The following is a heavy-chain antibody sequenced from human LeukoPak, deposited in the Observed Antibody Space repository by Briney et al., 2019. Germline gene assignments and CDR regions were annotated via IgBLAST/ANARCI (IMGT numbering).Heavy chain of an antibody. D-gene: IGHD3-16*01. CDR2: INHSGST. CDR3: ARDQGGNTFDY. V-gene: IGHV4-34*01. Sequence: SETLSLTCAVYGGSFSGYYWSWIRQPPGKGLEWIGEINHSGSTNYNPSLKSRVTISVDTSKNQFSLKLSSVTAADTAVYYCARDQGGNTFDYWGQGTLVTVSS. CDR1: GGSFSGYY. J-gene: IGHJ4*02.